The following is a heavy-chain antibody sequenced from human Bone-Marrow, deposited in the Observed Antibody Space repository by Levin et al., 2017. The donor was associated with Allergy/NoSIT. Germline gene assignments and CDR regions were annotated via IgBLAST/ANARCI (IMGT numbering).Heavy chain of an antibody. D-gene: IGHD3-10*01. V-gene: IGHV4-31*03. CDR2: IHYSGST. CDR3: ARQRKYFYGSGSCQFDP. J-gene: IGHJ5*02. CDR1: GASISSGDYY. Sequence: SQTLSLTCTVSGASISSGDYYWDWIRQHPGKGLEWIGYIHYSGSTYSNPSLKSRVSISVDTSKNQFSLKLTSVTAADTAVYYCARQRKYFYGSGSCQFDPWGQGTLVTVSS.